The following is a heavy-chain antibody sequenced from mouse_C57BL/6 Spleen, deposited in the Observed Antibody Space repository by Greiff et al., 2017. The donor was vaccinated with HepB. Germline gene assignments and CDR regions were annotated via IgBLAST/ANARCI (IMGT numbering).Heavy chain of an antibody. V-gene: IGHV1-55*01. J-gene: IGHJ1*03. CDR2: IYPGSGST. Sequence: VQLQQSGAELVKPGASVKMSCKASGYTFTSYWITRVKQRPGQGLEWIGDIYPGSGSTNYNEKFKSKATLTVDTSSSTAYMQLSSLTSEDSAVYYCARGTTVVATRYFDVWGTGTTVTVSS. CDR3: ARGTTVVATRYFDV. CDR1: GYTFTSYW. D-gene: IGHD1-1*01.